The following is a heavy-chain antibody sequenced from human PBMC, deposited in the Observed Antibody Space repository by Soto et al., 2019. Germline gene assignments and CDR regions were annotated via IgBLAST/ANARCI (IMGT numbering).Heavy chain of an antibody. CDR3: ARHKARPRGAVAGNHHPGQNWFDP. Sequence: GESLKISCKGSGYSFTSYWISWVRQMPGKGLEWMGRIDPSDSYTNYSPSFQGHVTISADKSISTAYLQWSSLKASDTAMYYCARHKARPRGAVAGNHHPGQNWFDPWGQGTLVTVSS. J-gene: IGHJ5*02. V-gene: IGHV5-10-1*01. CDR2: IDPSDSYT. CDR1: GYSFTSYW. D-gene: IGHD6-19*01.